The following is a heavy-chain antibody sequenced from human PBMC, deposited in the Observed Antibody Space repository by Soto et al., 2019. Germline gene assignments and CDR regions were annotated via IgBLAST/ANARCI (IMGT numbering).Heavy chain of an antibody. J-gene: IGHJ4*02. D-gene: IGHD2-2*01. CDR3: ARVMLDCSSTSCYPGPCGGDYSRSDY. Sequence: GESLKISCKGSGYSFTSYWISWVRQMPGKGLEWMGRIDPSDSYTNYSPSFQGHVTISADKSISTAYLQWSSLKASDTAMYYCARVMLDCSSTSCYPGPCGGDYSRSDYWGQGTLVTVSS. CDR1: GYSFTSYW. CDR2: IDPSDSYT. V-gene: IGHV5-10-1*01.